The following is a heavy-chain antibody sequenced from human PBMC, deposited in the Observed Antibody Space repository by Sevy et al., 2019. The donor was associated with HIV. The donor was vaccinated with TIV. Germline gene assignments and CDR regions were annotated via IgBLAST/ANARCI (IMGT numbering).Heavy chain of an antibody. J-gene: IGHJ4*02. CDR2: IKQDGSVK. V-gene: IGHV3-7*01. CDR1: GFTLNSYW. CDR3: VRAIAADASL. D-gene: IGHD6-13*01. Sequence: GGSLRLSCAASGFTLNSYWMSWVRQAPGKGLEWVANIKQDGSVKYYVDSVKGRFTISRDNARNLVYLQMSSLTAEDTALYYCVRAIAADASLWGQETLVTVSS.